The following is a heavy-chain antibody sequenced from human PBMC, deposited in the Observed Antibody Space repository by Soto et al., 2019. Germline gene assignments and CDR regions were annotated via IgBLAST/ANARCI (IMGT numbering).Heavy chain of an antibody. CDR2: IYPDESDT. V-gene: IGHV5-51*01. D-gene: IGHD5-12*01. CDR3: VRMGFSGGGYLSYYYYGMAI. Sequence: PGESLKISCKGSGYSFTKYWIGWVRQMPGKGLEWMAIIYPDESDTRYSPSFQGQVTISADKSISTAYLQWSSLKASDTAMYYCVRMGFSGGGYLSYYYYGMAIWGQGTTVPVSS. J-gene: IGHJ6*02. CDR1: GYSFTKYW.